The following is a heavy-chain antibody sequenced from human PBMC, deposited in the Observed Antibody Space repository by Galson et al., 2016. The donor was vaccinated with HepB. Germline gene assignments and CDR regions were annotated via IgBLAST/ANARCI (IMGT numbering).Heavy chain of an antibody. CDR2: IRPYNGNT. CDR3: ARMDRVGSRGYTSGLTPYYYAMDI. V-gene: IGHV1-18*01. Sequence: WMGWIRPYNGNTNYAQKLQGRVTITADESTTTAYMELISLRSEDTAVYYCARMDRVGSRGYTSGLTPYYYAMDIWGQGTTVTVSS. D-gene: IGHD5-18*01. J-gene: IGHJ6*02.